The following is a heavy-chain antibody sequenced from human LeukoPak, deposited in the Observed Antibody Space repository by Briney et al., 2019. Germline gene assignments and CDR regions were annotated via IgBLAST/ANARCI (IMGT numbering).Heavy chain of an antibody. CDR2: ISGSGGGT. CDR3: AKPTSGYNYGGFDY. CDR1: GFTFSSYA. V-gene: IGHV3-23*01. Sequence: GGSLRLSCAASGFTFSSYAMGWVRQAPGKGLEWVSVISGSGGGTYYADSVKGRFTISRDNSKNTVYLQMNSLRPDDTAVYYCAKPTSGYNYGGFDYWGQGTLVTVSS. J-gene: IGHJ4*02. D-gene: IGHD5-18*01.